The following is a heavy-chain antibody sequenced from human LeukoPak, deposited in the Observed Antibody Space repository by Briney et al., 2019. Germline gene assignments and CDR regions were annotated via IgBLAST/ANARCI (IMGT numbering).Heavy chain of an antibody. CDR1: GYTFGAYY. CDR2: INPNIGDA. J-gene: IGHJ4*02. V-gene: IGHV1-2*02. CDR3: ARDLRKAGTGDFDL. D-gene: IGHD2-8*02. Sequence: ASVKVSCKASGYTFGAYYIHWVRQAPGQGLEWMGRINPNIGDANFGQEFQGRVSMTRDTSIRTAFMEVNRLRPDDTAVYFCARDLRKAGTGDFDLWGQGTLVTVSS.